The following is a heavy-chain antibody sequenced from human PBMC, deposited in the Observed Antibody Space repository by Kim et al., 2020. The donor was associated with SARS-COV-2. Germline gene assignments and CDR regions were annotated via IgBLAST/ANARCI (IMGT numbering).Heavy chain of an antibody. Sequence: GGSLRLSCAASGFTVSSGYLSWVRQAPGKGLEWVAVIYSGGNTYYADSVKGRFTISRDSSKNTVYLQMNSLRVDDTALYYCVRDFQTAGYSWSFESWGQGTLVTVSS. D-gene: IGHD6-13*01. V-gene: IGHV3-53*01. CDR2: IYSGGNT. CDR3: VRDFQTAGYSWSFES. CDR1: GFTVSSGY. J-gene: IGHJ4*02.